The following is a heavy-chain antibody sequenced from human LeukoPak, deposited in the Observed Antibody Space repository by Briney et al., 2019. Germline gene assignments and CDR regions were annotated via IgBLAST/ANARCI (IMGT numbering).Heavy chain of an antibody. J-gene: IGHJ3*02. CDR2: IKEDGSEK. CDR3: ARDWVAGVPFDAFDI. Sequence: GGSLRLSCAASGFTLSSYWMSGVRQAPGKGLEWGANIKEDGSEKYYVDSVKGRFTISRDNTKNSLYLHMNSLTAEDTAMYYCARDWVAGVPFDAFDIWGQGTMVSVSS. D-gene: IGHD3-10*01. V-gene: IGHV3-7*03. CDR1: GFTLSSYW.